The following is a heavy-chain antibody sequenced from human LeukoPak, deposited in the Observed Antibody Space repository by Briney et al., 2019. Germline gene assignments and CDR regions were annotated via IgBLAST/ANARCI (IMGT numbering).Heavy chain of an antibody. CDR1: GFTFRTYA. V-gene: IGHV3-23*01. Sequence: PGGSLRLSCAASGFTFRTYAMSWVRQAPGKGLEWVSTISGSGGVTYYADSVKGRFTISRDNSKNTLYLQMNSLRAEDTAVYYCAKEMGFSSGWPFDSWGQGTLVTVSS. CDR2: ISGSGGVT. CDR3: AKEMGFSSGWPFDS. D-gene: IGHD6-19*01. J-gene: IGHJ4*02.